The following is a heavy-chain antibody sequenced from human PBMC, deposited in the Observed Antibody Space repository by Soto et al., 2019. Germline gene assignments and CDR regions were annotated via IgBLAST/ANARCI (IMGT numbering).Heavy chain of an antibody. V-gene: IGHV3-30-3*01. CDR3: ARVGGGSMVHHHFH. CDR1: GFTFSSYA. Sequence: QVQLVESGGGVVQPGRSLRLSCAASGFTFSSYAMHWVRQAPGKGLEWVAVISYDGSNKYYADSVKGRFTTSRDNSKNTLYLQMNSLRAEDTAVYYCARVGGGSMVHHHFHWGQGTLVTVSS. J-gene: IGHJ4*02. CDR2: ISYDGSNK. D-gene: IGHD3-10*01.